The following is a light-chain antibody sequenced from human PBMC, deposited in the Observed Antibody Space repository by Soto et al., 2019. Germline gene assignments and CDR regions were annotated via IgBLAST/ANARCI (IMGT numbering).Light chain of an antibody. J-gene: IGKJ1*01. V-gene: IGKV1-13*02. CDR2: DAY. CDR1: QAIRTA. CDR3: QHYSLYSPWT. Sequence: AIQLSQCPSSMYASVGERVTITCRSSQAIRTALGWYQQKPGKVPKLMIYDAYTVQSGVPSRFSGSGSGTEFTLTISSLQPDDSATYYCQHYSLYSPWTFGQGTKVDIK.